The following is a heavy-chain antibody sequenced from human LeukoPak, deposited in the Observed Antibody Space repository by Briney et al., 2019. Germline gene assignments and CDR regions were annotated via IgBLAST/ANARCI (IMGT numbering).Heavy chain of an antibody. CDR2: INPSGGST. CDR3: ARDLPNYDFWSGYGMDV. V-gene: IGHV1-46*01. J-gene: IGHJ6*02. CDR1: GYTFTSYY. D-gene: IGHD3-3*01. Sequence: ASVKVSCKASGYTFTSYYMHWVRQAPGQGLEWMGIINPSGGSTSYAQKFQGRVTMTRDTSTGTVYMELSSLRSEDTAVYYCARDLPNYDFWSGYGMDVWGQGTTVTVSS.